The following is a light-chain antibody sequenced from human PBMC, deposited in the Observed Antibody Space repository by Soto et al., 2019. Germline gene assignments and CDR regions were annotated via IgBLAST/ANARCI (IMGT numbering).Light chain of an antibody. J-gene: IGKJ4*01. CDR1: RSLINSY. CDR3: QQYGGSLT. CDR2: DTS. V-gene: IGKV3-20*01. Sequence: PGNRATLSCRASRSLINSYIAWSQVRPGQAPRILIYDTSSRATGIPDRFSGSGSGTDFTLTISRLEPVDFALYYCQQYGGSLTFGGGTKVDNK.